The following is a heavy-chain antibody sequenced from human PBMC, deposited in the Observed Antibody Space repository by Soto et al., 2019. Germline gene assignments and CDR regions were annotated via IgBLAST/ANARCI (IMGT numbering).Heavy chain of an antibody. Sequence: QVQLVESGGGVVQPGRSLRLSCAASGFTFSNYGMHWVRQAPGKGLEWVAAIWDDGNNKYYADSVKGRFTISRDISKNTLYLQMNSLRAEDTALYYCARDLSGPLDYWGQGTLVTVSS. CDR2: IWDDGNNK. CDR3: ARDLSGPLDY. V-gene: IGHV3-33*01. CDR1: GFTFSNYG. J-gene: IGHJ4*02.